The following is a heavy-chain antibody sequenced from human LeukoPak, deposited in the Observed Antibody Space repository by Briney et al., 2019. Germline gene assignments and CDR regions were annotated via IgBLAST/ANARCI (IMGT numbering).Heavy chain of an antibody. D-gene: IGHD2-2*01. CDR2: IWFDGSNK. CDR3: ARGKWTGYCSSTSCSHFDY. CDR1: GFTFSSYG. J-gene: IGHJ4*02. Sequence: RVSLRLSCAASGFTFSSYGMHWVRQAPGKGLEWVAVIWFDGSNKYYADSAKGRFTISRDNSKNTLYLQMNSLRAEDTAVYYCARGKWTGYCSSTSCSHFDYWGQGTLVTVSS. V-gene: IGHV3-30*19.